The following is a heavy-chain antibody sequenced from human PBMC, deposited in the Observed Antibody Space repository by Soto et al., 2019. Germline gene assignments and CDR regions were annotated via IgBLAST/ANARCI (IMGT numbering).Heavy chain of an antibody. V-gene: IGHV1-2*04. J-gene: IGHJ6*02. D-gene: IGHD2-2*02. CDR3: AREVVPADIPYYGMDV. CDR1: GYTFTGYY. Sequence: ASVKVSCKASGYTFTGYYMHWVRQAPGQGLEWMGWINPNSGGTNYAQKFQGWVTMTRDTSISTAYMELSRLRSDDTAVYYCAREVVPADIPYYGMDVWGQGTTVTVSS. CDR2: INPNSGGT.